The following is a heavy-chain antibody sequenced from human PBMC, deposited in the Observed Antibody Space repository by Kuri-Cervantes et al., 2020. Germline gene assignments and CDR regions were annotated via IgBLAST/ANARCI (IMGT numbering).Heavy chain of an antibody. V-gene: IGHV3-48*04. CDR1: GFTFSSYS. CDR2: ISSSSSTI. J-gene: IGHJ6*02. CDR3: ARATADGMDI. D-gene: IGHD2-21*02. Sequence: GESLKISCAASGFTFSSYSMNWVRQAPGKGLEWVSYISSSSSTIYYADSVKGRFTISRDNAENSLYLQMNSLRAEDTAVYYCARATADGMDIWGQGTTVTVSS.